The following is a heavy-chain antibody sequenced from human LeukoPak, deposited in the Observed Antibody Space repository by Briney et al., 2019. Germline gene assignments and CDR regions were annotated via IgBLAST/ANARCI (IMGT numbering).Heavy chain of an antibody. D-gene: IGHD3-3*01. CDR1: GGPFSSSSYY. V-gene: IGHV4-39*01. CDR2: IHYSGST. CDR3: ARHVGGSRYYDFWSGFYTDY. J-gene: IGHJ4*02. Sequence: PSETLTLPCTVSGGPFSSSSYYWGRIPQPPGKGPEWIGSIHYSGSTYHNPCLKSRVTIFVDTSKSQFSLKLSSVTAADTAVYYCARHVGGSRYYDFWSGFYTDYWGQGTLVTVSS.